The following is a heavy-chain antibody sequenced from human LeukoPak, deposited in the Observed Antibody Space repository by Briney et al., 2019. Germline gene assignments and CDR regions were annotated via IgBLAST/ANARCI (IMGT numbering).Heavy chain of an antibody. V-gene: IGHV4-4*07. CDR2: IYTSGST. D-gene: IGHD3-22*01. CDR1: GGSISSYY. Sequence: PSETLSLTCTVSGGSISSYYWSWIRQPPGKGLEWIGRIYTSGSTNYNPSLKSRVTMSVDTSKNQFSLKLSSVTAADTAVYYCARALYYYDSSGYLTIPCFDYWGQGTLVTVSS. J-gene: IGHJ4*02. CDR3: ARALYYYDSSGYLTIPCFDY.